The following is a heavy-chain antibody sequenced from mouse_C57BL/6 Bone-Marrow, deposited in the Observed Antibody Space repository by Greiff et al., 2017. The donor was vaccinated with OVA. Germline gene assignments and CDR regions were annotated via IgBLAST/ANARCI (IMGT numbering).Heavy chain of an antibody. CDR1: GFTFSSYG. V-gene: IGHV5-6*01. CDR2: ISSGGSYT. Sequence: EVKLVESGGDLVKPGGSLKLSCAASGFTFSSYGMSWVRQTPDKRLEWVATISSGGSYTYYPDSVKGRFTISRDNAKNTLYLQMSSLKSEDTAMYYCARLSHYYSKIAYWGKGTLVTVSA. D-gene: IGHD2-5*01. CDR3: ARLSHYYSKIAY. J-gene: IGHJ3*01.